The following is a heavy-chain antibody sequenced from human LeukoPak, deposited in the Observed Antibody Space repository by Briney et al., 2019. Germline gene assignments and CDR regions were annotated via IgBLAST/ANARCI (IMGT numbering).Heavy chain of an antibody. V-gene: IGHV3-30-3*01. J-gene: IGHJ4*02. CDR2: ISHDGSNE. D-gene: IGHD2-21*02. CDR3: ARAAKYCGGDCSIDY. Sequence: GGSLRLSCAASGFTFSRYAMHWVRQAPGKGLEWVAVISHDGSNEYYADSVKGRFTISRVNSKNTLYLQMNSLRAEDTAVYYCARAAKYCGGDCSIDYWGQGTLVTVSS. CDR1: GFTFSRYA.